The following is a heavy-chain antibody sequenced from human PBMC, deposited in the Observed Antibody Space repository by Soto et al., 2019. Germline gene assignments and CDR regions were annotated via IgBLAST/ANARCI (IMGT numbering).Heavy chain of an antibody. CDR3: ARFWSESYGMDV. CDR1: GDSFSSSW. V-gene: IGHV5-51*01. J-gene: IGHJ6*02. D-gene: IGHD3-3*01. Sequence: VPALKISCKGCGDSFSSSWLGWVRQMPGKGLEWKGIIYPGDSDTRYSPSFQGQVTISADKSISTAYLQWSSLKASDTAMYYCARFWSESYGMDVWGQGTTVTVSS. CDR2: IYPGDSDT.